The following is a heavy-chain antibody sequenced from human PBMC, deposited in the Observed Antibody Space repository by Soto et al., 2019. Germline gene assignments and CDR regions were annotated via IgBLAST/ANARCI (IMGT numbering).Heavy chain of an antibody. Sequence: PVVSLILSCSSSGVAFSSYIMNWFRQAPGKGLEWVSYISSSSSTIYYADSVKGPFTISRDNAKNSLYLQMNSLRDEDAAVYYCARDEVAYYGSGSYYNKYYYGMDVWGQGTPVTVSS. J-gene: IGHJ6*02. CDR3: ARDEVAYYGSGSYYNKYYYGMDV. CDR2: ISSSSSTI. V-gene: IGHV3-48*02. CDR1: GVAFSSYI. D-gene: IGHD3-10*01.